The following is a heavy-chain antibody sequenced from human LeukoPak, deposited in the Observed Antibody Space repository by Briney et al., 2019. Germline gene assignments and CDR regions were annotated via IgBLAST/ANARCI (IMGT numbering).Heavy chain of an antibody. CDR1: RFIFSDYY. Sequence: PGGSLRLSCAASRFIFSDYYMSWIRQAPGKGLEWASHIDSSSTYTNYADSVKGRFTISRDNAKKSLYLQMNSLRADDTAVYYCARGRGISRPYYFDSWGQGTLVTVSS. J-gene: IGHJ4*02. V-gene: IGHV3-11*06. D-gene: IGHD6-6*01. CDR2: IDSSSTYT. CDR3: ARGRGISRPYYFDS.